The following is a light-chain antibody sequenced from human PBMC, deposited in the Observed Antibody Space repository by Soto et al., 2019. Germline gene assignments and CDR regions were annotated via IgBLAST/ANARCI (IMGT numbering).Light chain of an antibody. Sequence: EIVLTQSQGTLSLSPGERATLSCRASQSVSSSYLAWYQQKPGQAPRLLIYGASSSATCFSDRVSGGGCGRAFFLAISSLVHQEFSVYYCRQHRSSPRFTFGPGTKVDIK. CDR3: RQHRSSPRFT. CDR1: QSVSSSY. CDR2: GAS. V-gene: IGKV3-20*01. J-gene: IGKJ3*01.